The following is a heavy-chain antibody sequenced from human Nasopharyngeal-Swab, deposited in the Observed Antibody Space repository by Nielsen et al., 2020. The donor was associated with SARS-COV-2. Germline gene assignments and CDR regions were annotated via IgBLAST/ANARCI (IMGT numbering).Heavy chain of an antibody. CDR3: AKVGSGYDNDY. CDR1: GFPFDDYA. D-gene: IGHD3-22*01. CDR2: ISWNSGSI. J-gene: IGHJ4*02. V-gene: IGHV3-9*01. Sequence: SPKIPCAAPGFPFDDYAMHWVRQAPGHGLEWVSGISWNSGSIGYADSVKGRFTISRDNAKNSLYLQMNSLGAEDTALYYCAKVGSGYDNDYWGQGTLVTVSS.